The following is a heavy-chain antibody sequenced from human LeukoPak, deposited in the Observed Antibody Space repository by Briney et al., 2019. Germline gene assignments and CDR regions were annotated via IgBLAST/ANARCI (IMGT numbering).Heavy chain of an antibody. Sequence: TSETLSLTRTVSGGSISSGGYYWSWIRQHPGKGLEWIGYIYYSGSTYYNPSLKSRVTISVDTSKNQFSLKLSSVTAADTAVYYCARERYGGYYDSSGTTSEFVFDYWGQGTLVTVSS. V-gene: IGHV4-31*03. CDR2: IYYSGST. CDR1: GGSISSGGYY. CDR3: ARERYGGYYDSSGTTSEFVFDY. D-gene: IGHD3-22*01. J-gene: IGHJ4*02.